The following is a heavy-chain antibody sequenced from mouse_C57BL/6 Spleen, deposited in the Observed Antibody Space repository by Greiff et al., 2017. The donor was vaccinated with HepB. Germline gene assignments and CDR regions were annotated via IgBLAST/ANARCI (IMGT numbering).Heavy chain of an antibody. CDR3: TTPQYYGSSPLDY. D-gene: IGHD1-1*01. J-gene: IGHJ2*01. CDR2: IDPENGDT. Sequence: EVQLQQSGAELVRPGASVKLSCTASGFNIKDDYMHWVKQRPEQGLEWIGWIDPENGDTEYASKFQGKATITADTSSNTAYLQLSSLTSEDTAVYYCTTPQYYGSSPLDYWGQGTTLTVSS. V-gene: IGHV14-4*01. CDR1: GFNIKDDY.